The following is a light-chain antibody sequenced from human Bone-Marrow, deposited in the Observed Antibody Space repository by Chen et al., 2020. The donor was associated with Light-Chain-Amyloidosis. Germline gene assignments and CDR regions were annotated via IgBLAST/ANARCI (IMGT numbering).Light chain of an antibody. CDR2: DAS. CDR1: TMGSTS. V-gene: IGLV3-21*02. Sequence: SYVLTQPSSAPVSPGQTATIACGGNTMGSTSVHWYQQTPGQARLLVVYDASERRSGLPERLSGSNSGNTATLTVSGVEAGDEADDYCQVWDRRSDRPVFGVGTKLTVL. J-gene: IGLJ3*02. CDR3: QVWDRRSDRPV.